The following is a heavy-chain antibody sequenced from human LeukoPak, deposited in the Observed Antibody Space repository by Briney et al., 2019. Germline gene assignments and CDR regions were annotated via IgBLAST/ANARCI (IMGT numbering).Heavy chain of an antibody. J-gene: IGHJ4*02. V-gene: IGHV5-51*01. CDR1: GYTFSSYW. Sequence: GESLKISCKGSGYTFSSYWIGWVRQMPGKGLEWMGIIYPGDSDTRYSPSLQGQVTVSVDTSIGTAYLQWSSLKASDTAIYYCARQNDFRLDYWGQGTLVTASS. CDR2: IYPGDSDT. CDR3: ARQNDFRLDY. D-gene: IGHD3-3*01.